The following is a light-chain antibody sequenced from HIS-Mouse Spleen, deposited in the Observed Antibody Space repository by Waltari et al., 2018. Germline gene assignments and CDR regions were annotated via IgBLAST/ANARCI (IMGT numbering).Light chain of an antibody. Sequence: DIQLTQSPSFLSASVGDRVTITCRASQGISSYLAWYQQKPGKAPKLLIYAASTLQSGVPSGFSGSGSRTEFTLTISSLQPEDFATYYCQQLNSYPPTFGQGTKVEIK. V-gene: IGKV1-9*01. J-gene: IGKJ1*01. CDR2: AAS. CDR3: QQLNSYPPT. CDR1: QGISSY.